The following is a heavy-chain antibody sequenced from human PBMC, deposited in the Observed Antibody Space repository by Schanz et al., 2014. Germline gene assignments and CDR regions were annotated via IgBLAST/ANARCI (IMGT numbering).Heavy chain of an antibody. CDR2: ISAYNGNT. Sequence: QIQLVQSGPEVKKPGATVKVSCKASGYIFINSGISWVRQAPGQGLEWMGWISAYNGNTKYPQKLQGRVIMTTDTSTSTAYMELRSLRSDDTAVYYCARDRRFFDRDDLYYFDSWGQGTLVTVSS. D-gene: IGHD3-3*01. CDR3: ARDRRFFDRDDLYYFDS. J-gene: IGHJ4*02. V-gene: IGHV1-18*01. CDR1: GYIFINSG.